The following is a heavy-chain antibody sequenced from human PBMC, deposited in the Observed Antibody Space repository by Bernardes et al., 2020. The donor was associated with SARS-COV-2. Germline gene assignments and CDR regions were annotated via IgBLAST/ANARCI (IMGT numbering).Heavy chain of an antibody. V-gene: IGHV4-4*07. CDR1: GGSISSYY. D-gene: IGHD3-3*01. Sequence: SLTLSLTCTVSGGSISSYYWSWIRQPAGQGLEWIGRIYTSGSTNYNPSLKSRVTMSVDTSKNQFSLKLSSVTAADTAVYYCARVERKAFWSGYFPPSHYYYCMGVWSKETTVTVSS. J-gene: IGHJ6*03. CDR3: ARVERKAFWSGYFPPSHYYYCMGV. CDR2: IYTSGST.